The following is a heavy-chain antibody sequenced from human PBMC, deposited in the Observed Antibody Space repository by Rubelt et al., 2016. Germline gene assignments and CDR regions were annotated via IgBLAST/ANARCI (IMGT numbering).Heavy chain of an antibody. CDR3: AKWYGGWSYFDY. J-gene: IGHJ4*02. CDR1: GFPFSTYA. V-gene: IGHV3-23*01. D-gene: IGHD3-10*01. CDR2: ISGSGGDT. Sequence: GESLRLSCAASGFPFSTYAMSWVRQAPGKGLEWVSGISGSGGDTFYADSVKGRFTISRENSKNSLFLQMNSLRAEDTAVYYCAKWYGGWSYFDYWGQGTLVTVSS.